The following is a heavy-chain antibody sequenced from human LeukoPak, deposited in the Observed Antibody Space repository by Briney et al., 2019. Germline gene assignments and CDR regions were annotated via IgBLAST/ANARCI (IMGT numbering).Heavy chain of an antibody. CDR1: GYTFTGYY. CDR3: ARGKEYSSSWYDY. J-gene: IGHJ4*02. Sequence: GASVKVSCKASGYTFTGYYMHWVRQAPGQGLEWMGWINPNSGGTNHAQKFQGRVTMTRDTSISTAYMELSRLRSDDTAVYYCARGKEYSSSWYDYWGQGTLVTASS. V-gene: IGHV1-2*02. CDR2: INPNSGGT. D-gene: IGHD6-13*01.